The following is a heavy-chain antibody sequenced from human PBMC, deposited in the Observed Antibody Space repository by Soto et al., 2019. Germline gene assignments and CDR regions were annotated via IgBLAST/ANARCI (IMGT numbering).Heavy chain of an antibody. D-gene: IGHD2-2*01. CDR1: GASLISDKNY. J-gene: IGHJ5*02. CDR3: ARDHRGYCSRTRCYGVDP. CDR2: IDYSGST. Sequence: ETLCITCAVSGASLISDKNYWSWIRQPPGKALEWIGYIDYSGSTKYNPSLKSRVTISVDTSMNQFSLNLNSVTAADTAVYFSARDHRGYCSRTRCYGVDPWGQGTLVTVSS. V-gene: IGHV4-61*01.